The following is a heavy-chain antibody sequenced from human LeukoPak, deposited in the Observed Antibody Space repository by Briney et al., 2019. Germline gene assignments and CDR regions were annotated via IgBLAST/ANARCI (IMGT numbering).Heavy chain of an antibody. CDR3: ARGRWEYRRLCEFDY. D-gene: IGHD1-26*01. CDR2: IYYSGST. Sequence: SETLSLTCTVSGGSISSSSCYWGWIRQPPGKGLEWIGSIYYSGSTYYNPSLKSRVTISVDTSKNQFSLKLSSVTAADTAVYYCARGRWEYRRLCEFDYWGQGTLVTVSS. CDR1: GGSISSSSCY. V-gene: IGHV4-39*07. J-gene: IGHJ4*02.